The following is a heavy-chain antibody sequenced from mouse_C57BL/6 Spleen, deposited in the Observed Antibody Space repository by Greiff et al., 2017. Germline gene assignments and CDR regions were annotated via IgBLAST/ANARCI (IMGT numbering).Heavy chain of an antibody. V-gene: IGHV1-55*01. D-gene: IGHD2-5*01. J-gene: IGHJ4*01. CDR2: IYPGSGST. CDR1: GYTFTSYW. Sequence: VQLQQPGAELVKPGASVKMSCKASGYTFTSYWITWVKQRPGQGLEWIGDIYPGSGSTNYNEKFKSKATLTVDTSSSTAYMQLSSLTSEDSAVYYCAREGEYSTYYAMDYWGQGTSVTVSS. CDR3: AREGEYSTYYAMDY.